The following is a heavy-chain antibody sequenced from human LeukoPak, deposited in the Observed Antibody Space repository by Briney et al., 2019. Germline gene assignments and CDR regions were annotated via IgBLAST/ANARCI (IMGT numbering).Heavy chain of an antibody. CDR2: ISNDGSKK. CDR3: ARDWGRGDSKYLDF. V-gene: IGHV3-30*03. CDR1: GFTFNNYG. D-gene: IGHD2-21*02. Sequence: PGGSLRLSCAASGFTFNNYGMHWVRQAPGKGLECVSLISNDGSKKYYAGSAKGRFTISRDNSRNTVSLEMNSRRGDDTAVYFCARDWGRGDSKYLDFWGQGILVTVYS. J-gene: IGHJ4*02.